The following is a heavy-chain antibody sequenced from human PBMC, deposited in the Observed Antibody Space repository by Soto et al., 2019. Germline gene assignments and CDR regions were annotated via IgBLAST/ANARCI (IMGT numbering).Heavy chain of an antibody. D-gene: IGHD3-22*01. CDR2: ISSSSSYI. CDR3: ARGYHYYDSSGYDKWDAFDI. Sequence: GGSLRLSCAASGFTFSSYSMNRVRQAPGKGLEWVSSISSSSSYIYYADSVKGRFTISRDNAKNSLYLQMNSLRAEDTAVYYCARGYHYYDSSGYDKWDAFDIWGQGTMVTVSS. J-gene: IGHJ3*02. CDR1: GFTFSSYS. V-gene: IGHV3-21*01.